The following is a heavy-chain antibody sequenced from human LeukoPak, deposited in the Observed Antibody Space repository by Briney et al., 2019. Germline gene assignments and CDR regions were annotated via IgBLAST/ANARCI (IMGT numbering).Heavy chain of an antibody. CDR2: IYYSGSI. J-gene: IGHJ4*02. Sequence: PSETLSLTCTVSGGSIINYYWSWIRQPPGKGLEWIGYIYYSGSINYNASLKSRVTIVVDTSKNELSLNLASVTAADTAVYYCVRHLRRYSSTSTMFDFWGPGTLVTVSS. D-gene: IGHD6-6*01. CDR1: GGSIINYY. CDR3: VRHLRRYSSTSTMFDF. V-gene: IGHV4-59*08.